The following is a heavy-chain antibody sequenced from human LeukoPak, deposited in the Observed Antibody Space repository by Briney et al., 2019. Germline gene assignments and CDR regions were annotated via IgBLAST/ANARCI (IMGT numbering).Heavy chain of an antibody. CDR1: GFIFSSHG. D-gene: IGHD3-22*01. CDR3: ARRSSGFDAFDI. CDR2: ISSSSSYI. Sequence: GGSLRLSCAASGFIFSSHGMNWVRQAPGKGLEWVSSISSSSSYIYYADSVKGRFTISRDNAKNSLYLQMNSLRAEDTAVYYCARRSSGFDAFDIWGQGTMVTVSS. J-gene: IGHJ3*02. V-gene: IGHV3-21*01.